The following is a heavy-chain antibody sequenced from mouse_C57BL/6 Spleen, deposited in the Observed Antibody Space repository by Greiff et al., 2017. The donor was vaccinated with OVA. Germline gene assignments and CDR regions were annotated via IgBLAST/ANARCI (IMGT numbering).Heavy chain of an antibody. Sequence: QVQLQQSGAELARPGASVKMSCKASGYTFTSYTMHWVKQRPGQGLEWIGYINPSSGYTKYNQKFKDKATLTADKSSSTAYMQLSSLTSEDSAVYYCARSGELGRPAYWGQGTLVTVSA. CDR3: ARSGELGRPAY. CDR2: INPSSGYT. V-gene: IGHV1-4*01. J-gene: IGHJ3*01. CDR1: GYTFTSYT. D-gene: IGHD4-1*01.